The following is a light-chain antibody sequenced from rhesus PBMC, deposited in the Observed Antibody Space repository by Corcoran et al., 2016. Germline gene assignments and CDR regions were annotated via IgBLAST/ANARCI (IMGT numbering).Light chain of an antibody. V-gene: IGKV1S8*01. Sequence: DIQMTQSPSALSASVGDRVTISCRASQNISGNLAWYQQKPGKAPKLLIYAAASLQTGIPSRFSGSGSGTDVTLTISSLQPEESSAYYCQHYYDSPLTFGGGTKVELK. CDR1: QNISGN. J-gene: IGKJ4*01. CDR2: AAA. CDR3: QHYYDSPLT.